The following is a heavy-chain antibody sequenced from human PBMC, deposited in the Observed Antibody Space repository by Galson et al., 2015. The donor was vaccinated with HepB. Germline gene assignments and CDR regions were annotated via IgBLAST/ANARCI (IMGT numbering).Heavy chain of an antibody. CDR1: GFTFSAYS. V-gene: IGHV3-30*04. CDR2: ISYDGRNK. Sequence: SLRLSCAASGFTFSAYSLHWARQAPGKGLEWVAVISYDGRNKYYTDSVKGRCTISRDNSKNTLHLQMNSLRHEDTAVYFCAGEGVAFDLWGQGTMVTVSS. D-gene: IGHD3-10*01. J-gene: IGHJ3*01. CDR3: AGEGVAFDL.